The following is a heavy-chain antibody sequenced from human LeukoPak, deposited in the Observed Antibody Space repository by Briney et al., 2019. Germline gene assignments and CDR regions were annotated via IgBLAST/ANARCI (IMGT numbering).Heavy chain of an antibody. CDR1: GGSISSYY. J-gene: IGHJ4*02. CDR3: ARRRSGSYQAYDY. V-gene: IGHV4-59*08. Sequence: SETLSLTCTVSGGSISSYYWSWIRQPPGKGLEWIGYIYYSGSTNYNPSLKSRVTISVDTSKIQFSLKLSSVSAADTAVYYCARRRSGSYQAYDYWGQGTLVTVSS. CDR2: IYYSGST. D-gene: IGHD1-26*01.